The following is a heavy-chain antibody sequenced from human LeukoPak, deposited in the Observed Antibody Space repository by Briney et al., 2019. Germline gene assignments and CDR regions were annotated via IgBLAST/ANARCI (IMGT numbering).Heavy chain of an antibody. CDR2: MSNSGENT. CDR1: GFTFSSYA. D-gene: IGHD4-17*01. Sequence: GGSLRLSCAASGFTFSSYAMSWVRQAPGKGLEWVGIMSNSGENTFYGEAVKGRFTISRDNSQNTLYLQMNSLRPEDTAVYYCAKGGASVTRYVDYWGQGTLVTVSS. CDR3: AKGGASVTRYVDY. V-gene: IGHV3-30*18. J-gene: IGHJ4*02.